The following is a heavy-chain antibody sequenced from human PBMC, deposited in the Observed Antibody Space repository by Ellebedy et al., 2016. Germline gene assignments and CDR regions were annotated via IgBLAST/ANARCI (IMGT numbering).Heavy chain of an antibody. Sequence: KVSXKGSGYSFTSYWIGWVRQMPGKGLEWMGIIYPDDSDTRYSPSFQGQVTISADKSISTAYLQWSSLKASDTARDYCARQWGRREYDYWGQGTLVTVSS. V-gene: IGHV5-51*01. CDR3: ARQWGRREYDY. CDR1: GYSFTSYW. CDR2: IYPDDSDT. J-gene: IGHJ4*02. D-gene: IGHD3-16*01.